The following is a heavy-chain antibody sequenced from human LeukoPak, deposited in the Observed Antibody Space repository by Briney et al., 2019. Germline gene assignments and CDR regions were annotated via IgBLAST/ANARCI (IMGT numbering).Heavy chain of an antibody. Sequence: GGSLRLSCAASGFTFSSYAMHWVRQAPGKGLEWVAVISYDGSNKYYADSVKGRFTISRDNSKNTLYLQMNSLRAEDTAVYCCARYNEHYYYYGMDVWGQGTTVTVSS. V-gene: IGHV3-30*04. CDR2: ISYDGSNK. CDR1: GFTFSSYA. J-gene: IGHJ6*02. D-gene: IGHD1-14*01. CDR3: ARYNEHYYYYGMDV.